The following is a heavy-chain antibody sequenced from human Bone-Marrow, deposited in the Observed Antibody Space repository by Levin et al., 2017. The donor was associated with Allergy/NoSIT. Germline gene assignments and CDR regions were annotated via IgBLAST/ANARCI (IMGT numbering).Heavy chain of an antibody. Sequence: SETLSLTCTVSGGSISSYYWSWIRQPPGKGLEWIGYIYYSGSTNYNPSLKSRVTISVDTSKNQFSLKLSSVTAADTAVYYCARMRRRIAAAGRPAYYYYGMDVWGQGTTVTVSS. CDR1: GGSISSYY. J-gene: IGHJ6*02. D-gene: IGHD6-13*01. CDR3: ARMRRRIAAAGRPAYYYYGMDV. V-gene: IGHV4-59*01. CDR2: IYYSGST.